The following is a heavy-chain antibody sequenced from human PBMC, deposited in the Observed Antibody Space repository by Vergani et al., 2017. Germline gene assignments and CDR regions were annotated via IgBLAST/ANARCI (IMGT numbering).Heavy chain of an antibody. V-gene: IGHV3-48*03. CDR1: GFTFSSYE. Sequence: EVQLVESGGGLVQPGGSLRLSCAASGFTFSSYEMNWVRQAPGKGLEWVSYISSSGSTIYYADSVKGRFTISRDNSKNTLYLQMNSLRAEDTAVYYCAKEVPFKSSGYVDYWGQGTLVTVS. CDR2: ISSSGSTI. D-gene: IGHD1-26*01. J-gene: IGHJ4*02. CDR3: AKEVPFKSSGYVDY.